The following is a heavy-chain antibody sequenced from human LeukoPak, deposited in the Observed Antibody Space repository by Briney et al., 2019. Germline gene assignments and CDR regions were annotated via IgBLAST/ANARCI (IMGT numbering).Heavy chain of an antibody. D-gene: IGHD3-16*02. CDR3: ARGTRLGELSDLGY. J-gene: IGHJ4*02. CDR1: GYTFTGYY. V-gene: IGHV1-2*02. Sequence: ASVKVSCKASGYTFTGYYMHWVRQAPGQGLEWMGWINPNSGSTNYAQKFQGRVTMTRDTSISTAYMELSRLRSDDTAVYYCARGTRLGELSDLGYWGQGTLVTVSS. CDR2: INPNSGST.